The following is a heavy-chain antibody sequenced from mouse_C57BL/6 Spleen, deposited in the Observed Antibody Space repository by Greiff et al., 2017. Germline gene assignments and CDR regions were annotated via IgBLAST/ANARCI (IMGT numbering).Heavy chain of an antibody. CDR1: GYTFTSYW. J-gene: IGHJ1*03. CDR2: INPSSGYT. Sequence: QVQLQQSGADLAKPGASVKLSCKASGYTFTSYWVHWVKQRPGQGLEWIGYINPSSGYTKYNQKFKDKSTLTADKSYSTAYMQLSSLTYEDSAVYYGARSYYGSSFSYWYFDVWGTGTTVTVSS. V-gene: IGHV1-7*01. D-gene: IGHD1-1*01. CDR3: ARSYYGSSFSYWYFDV.